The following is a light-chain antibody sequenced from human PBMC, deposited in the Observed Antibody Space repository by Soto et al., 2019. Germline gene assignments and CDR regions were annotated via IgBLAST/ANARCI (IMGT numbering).Light chain of an antibody. Sequence: QSVLTQPPSVSGTPGQRVTISCSGSSSNIGSHLVNWYQQVPGTAPRLLIYTNNQRPSGVPDRFSDSNSGTSTSLAISGLQSEDEAHYYCATWDASLQSWVFGGGTKLTVL. V-gene: IGLV1-44*01. CDR2: TNN. CDR3: ATWDASLQSWV. J-gene: IGLJ3*02. CDR1: SSNIGSHL.